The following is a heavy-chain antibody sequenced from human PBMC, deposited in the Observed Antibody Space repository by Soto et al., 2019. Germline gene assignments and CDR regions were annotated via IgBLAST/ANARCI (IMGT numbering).Heavy chain of an antibody. J-gene: IGHJ5*02. CDR1: GGTFSSYT. Sequence: ASVKVSCKASGGTFSSYTISWVRQAPGQGLEWMGRIIPILGIANYAQKFQGRVTITADKSTSTAYMELSSLRSEDTAVYYCARELRGCSSTSCYPIWFDPWGQGTLVTVSS. CDR3: ARELRGCSSTSCYPIWFDP. D-gene: IGHD2-2*01. V-gene: IGHV1-69*04. CDR2: IIPILGIA.